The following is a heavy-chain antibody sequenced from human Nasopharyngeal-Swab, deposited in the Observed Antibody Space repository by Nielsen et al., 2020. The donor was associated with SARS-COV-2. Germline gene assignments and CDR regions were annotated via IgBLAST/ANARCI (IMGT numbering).Heavy chain of an antibody. CDR2: INPGSGGT. CDR3: ASLIGGFDY. D-gene: IGHD3-10*01. V-gene: IGHV1-69*11. J-gene: IGHJ4*02. Sequence: WVRQAPGQGLEWMGMINPGSGGTTYAQKFQGRVTITADESTSTAYMELSSLRSEDTAVYYCASLIGGFDYWGQGTLVTVSS.